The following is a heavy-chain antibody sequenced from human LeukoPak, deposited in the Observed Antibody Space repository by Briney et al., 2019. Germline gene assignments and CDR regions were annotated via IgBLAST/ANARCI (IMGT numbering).Heavy chain of an antibody. CDR3: ARATYYYDSSGYYYYY. V-gene: IGHV3-48*04. CDR1: GFTFSSYT. D-gene: IGHD3-22*01. J-gene: IGHJ4*02. Sequence: GGTLRLSCAASGFTFSSYTMSWIRQAPGKGLEWVSYISSSGSTIYYADSVKGRFTISRDNAKNSLYLQMNSLRAEDTAVYYCARATYYYDSSGYYYYYWGQGTLVTVSS. CDR2: ISSSGSTI.